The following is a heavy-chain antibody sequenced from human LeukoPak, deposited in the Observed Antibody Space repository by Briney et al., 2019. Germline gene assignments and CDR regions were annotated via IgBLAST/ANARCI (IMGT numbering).Heavy chain of an antibody. CDR3: ARDLSGYSYGFFDY. CDR1: GGSISSGGYY. V-gene: IGHV4-31*03. Sequence: PSQTLSLTCTASGGSISSGGYYWSWIRQHPGKGLEWIGYIYYSGSTYYNPSLKSRVTISVDTSKNQFSLKLSSVTAADTAAYYCARDLSGYSYGFFDYWGQGTLVTVSS. J-gene: IGHJ4*02. D-gene: IGHD5-18*01. CDR2: IYYSGST.